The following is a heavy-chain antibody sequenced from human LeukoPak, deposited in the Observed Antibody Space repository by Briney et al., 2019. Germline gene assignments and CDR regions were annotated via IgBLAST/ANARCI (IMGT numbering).Heavy chain of an antibody. CDR1: GGTFSSYA. D-gene: IGHD5-18*01. V-gene: IGHV1-69*13. CDR3: SIRGYSYGSSVAFDI. CDR2: IIPIFGTA. J-gene: IGHJ3*02. Sequence: SVKVPCKASGGTFSSYAISWVRQAPGQGLEWMGGIIPIFGTANYAQKFQGRVTITADESTSTAYMELSSLRSEDTAVYYCSIRGYSYGSSVAFDIWGQGTMVTVSS.